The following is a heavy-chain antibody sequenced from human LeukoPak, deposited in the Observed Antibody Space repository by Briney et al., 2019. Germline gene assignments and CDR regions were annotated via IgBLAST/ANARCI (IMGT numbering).Heavy chain of an antibody. CDR2: IVVGSGNT. D-gene: IGHD2-15*01. J-gene: IGHJ5*02. V-gene: IGHV1-58*02. Sequence: VNAYCKASGFTFTSSAMQWVRQARGQRLEWIGWIVVGSGNTNYAQKFQERVTITRDMSTSTAYMELSSLRSEDTAVYYCAAVVSHCSGGSCRPDWFDPWGPGKLGSVSS. CDR1: GFTFTSSA. CDR3: AAVVSHCSGGSCRPDWFDP.